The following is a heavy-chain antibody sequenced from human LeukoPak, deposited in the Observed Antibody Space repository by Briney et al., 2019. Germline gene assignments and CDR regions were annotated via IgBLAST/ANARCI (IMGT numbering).Heavy chain of an antibody. CDR1: GGSISSNDYY. Sequence: SETLSLTCTVSGGSISSNDYYWSWIRQHPGKGLEWIRYIYYSGSTYYNPSLKSRVTISVDTSKNQFSLKLSSVTAADTAVYYCARDRGANIAAADTFDYWGQGTLVTVSP. CDR2: IYYSGST. CDR3: ARDRGANIAAADTFDY. J-gene: IGHJ4*02. D-gene: IGHD6-13*01. V-gene: IGHV4-31*03.